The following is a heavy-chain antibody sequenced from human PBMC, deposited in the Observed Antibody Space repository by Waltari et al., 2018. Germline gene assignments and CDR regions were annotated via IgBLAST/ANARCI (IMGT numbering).Heavy chain of an antibody. Sequence: QGQLQESGPGMVKPSGTLSLTCAVSGDSITSSNWWSWVRQPPGKGLEWIGEIYHSGTTNYNPSLKSRVTISVDKSKNQFSLKLNSVTAADTAVYYCAREVGIAAAASPWGQGILVTVSS. J-gene: IGHJ5*02. V-gene: IGHV4-4*02. CDR1: GDSITSSNW. D-gene: IGHD6-13*01. CDR3: AREVGIAAAASP. CDR2: IYHSGTT.